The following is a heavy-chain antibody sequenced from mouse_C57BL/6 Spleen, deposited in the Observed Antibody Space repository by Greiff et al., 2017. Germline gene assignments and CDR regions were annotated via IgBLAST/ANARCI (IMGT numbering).Heavy chain of an antibody. V-gene: IGHV1-59*01. J-gene: IGHJ2*01. CDR2: IDPSDSYT. Sequence: QVQLQQPGAELVRPGTSVKLSCKASGYTFTSYWMHWVKQRPGQGLEWIGVIDPSDSYTNYNQKFKGKATLTVDTSSSTAYMQLSSLTSEDSAVYYCARLLEGYWGKGTTLTVSS. D-gene: IGHD2-1*01. CDR3: ARLLEGY. CDR1: GYTFTSYW.